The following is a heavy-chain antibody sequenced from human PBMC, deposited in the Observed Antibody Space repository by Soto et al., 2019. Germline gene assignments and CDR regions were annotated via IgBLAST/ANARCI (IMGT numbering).Heavy chain of an antibody. CDR2: ISYDGSNK. CDR1: GFTFSSYA. D-gene: IGHD2-15*01. V-gene: IGHV3-30-3*01. J-gene: IGHJ6*01. Sequence: GGSLRLSCAASGFTFSSYALHWVGQAPGKGLEWVAVISYDGSNKYYADSVKGRFTISRDNSKNTLYLQMNSLRAEDTAVYYCARGCSGGSGYVFYYYYGVEDWGQRTTVVVAS. CDR3: ARGCSGGSGYVFYYYYGVED.